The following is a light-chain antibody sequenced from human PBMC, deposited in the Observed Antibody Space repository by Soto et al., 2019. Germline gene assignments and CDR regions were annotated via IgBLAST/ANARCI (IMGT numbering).Light chain of an antibody. CDR1: QSVSSSY. Sequence: EIVLTQSPGTLSLSPGERATLSCRASQSVSSSYLAWYQQRPAQAPRHLIHGASTRATGITDRFSGSVSGTDFTLIISGLEPEDFAVYYCQHYGTSPATFGQGTKV. J-gene: IGKJ1*01. V-gene: IGKV3-20*01. CDR3: QHYGTSPAT. CDR2: GAS.